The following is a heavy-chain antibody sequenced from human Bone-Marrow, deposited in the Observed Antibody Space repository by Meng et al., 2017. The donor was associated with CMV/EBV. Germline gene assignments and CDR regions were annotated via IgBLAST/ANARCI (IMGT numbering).Heavy chain of an antibody. CDR2: IYYSGGT. D-gene: IGHD5-24*01. J-gene: IGHJ5*02. V-gene: IGHV4-39*01. CDR3: ARRGGYNSRFDP. CDR1: AGYISSKTYY. Sequence: CDESAGYISSKTYYWDWIRQPPGEGLEWIGNIYYSGGTYYKPSLKSRVTISVDTSKNQFYLKVTSVTAADTAIYYCARRGGYNSRFDPWGQGILVTVSS.